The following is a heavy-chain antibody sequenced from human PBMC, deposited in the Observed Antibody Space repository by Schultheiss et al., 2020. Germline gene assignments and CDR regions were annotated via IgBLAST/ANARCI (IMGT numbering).Heavy chain of an antibody. V-gene: IGHV4-34*01. CDR3: ARPLPRRRGAGDV. D-gene: IGHD6-19*01. CDR2: INHSGST. Sequence: SETLSLTCAVYGGSFSGYYWSWIRQPPGKGLEWIGEINHSGSTNYNPSLKSRVTISVDTSKNQFSLKLSSVTAADTAVYYCARPLPRRRGAGDVWGQGTTVTVSS. CDR1: GGSFSGYY. J-gene: IGHJ6*02.